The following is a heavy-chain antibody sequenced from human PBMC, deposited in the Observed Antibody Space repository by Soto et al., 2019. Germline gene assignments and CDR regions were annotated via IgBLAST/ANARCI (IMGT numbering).Heavy chain of an antibody. CDR1: GYTFTNLD. Sequence: ASVKVSCKASGYTFTNLDIIWVRQATGQGLEWMGRMNPNSGNTGYAQKFQGRLTMTRDTSISTAYMELSSLRSEDTAVYYCARGIRDFPIYYYMDVWGKGPTVTVSS. CDR3: ARGIRDFPIYYYMDV. CDR2: MNPNSGNT. D-gene: IGHD3-10*01. V-gene: IGHV1-8*01. J-gene: IGHJ6*03.